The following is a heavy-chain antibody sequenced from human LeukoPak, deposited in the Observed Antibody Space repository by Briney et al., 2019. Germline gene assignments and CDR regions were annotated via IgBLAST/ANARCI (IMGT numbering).Heavy chain of an antibody. Sequence: GGSLRLSCAASGFTFTSYWMHWVRQAPGKGPVWVSRINSDGSSTNYADSVKGRLTISRDNAKNTLYLQMNSLRAEDTAVYYCARRSSRGGFFDLWGRGTQVTVSS. CDR1: GFTFTSYW. CDR3: ARRSSRGGFFDL. CDR2: INSDGSST. D-gene: IGHD3-10*01. V-gene: IGHV3-74*01. J-gene: IGHJ2*01.